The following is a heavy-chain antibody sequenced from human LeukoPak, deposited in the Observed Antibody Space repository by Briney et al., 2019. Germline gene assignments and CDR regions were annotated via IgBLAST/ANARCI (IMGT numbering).Heavy chain of an antibody. J-gene: IGHJ4*02. Sequence: PEGSLRLSCAASGFSFSSYAMSWVRQAPGKGLEWVSAISGSGGSTFYADSVKGRFTISRDNYKDTLYLQMNSLRAEDTAVYYCAKNLRQIAAIEYWGRGTLVTVSS. CDR1: GFSFSSYA. CDR3: AKNLRQIAAIEY. CDR2: ISGSGGST. V-gene: IGHV3-23*01. D-gene: IGHD2/OR15-2a*01.